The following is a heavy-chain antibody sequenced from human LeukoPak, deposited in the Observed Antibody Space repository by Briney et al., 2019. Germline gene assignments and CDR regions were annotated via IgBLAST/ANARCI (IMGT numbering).Heavy chain of an antibody. CDR1: GFTFSSYS. CDR2: ISSSSSYI. CDR3: AKDRIAVAGPPVYAFDI. V-gene: IGHV3-21*01. J-gene: IGHJ3*02. Sequence: GGSLRLSCAASGFTFSSYSMNWVRQAPGKGLEWVSCISSSSSYIYYADSVKGRFTISRDNSKNTLYLQMNSLRAEDTAVYYCAKDRIAVAGPPVYAFDIWGQGTMVTVSS. D-gene: IGHD6-19*01.